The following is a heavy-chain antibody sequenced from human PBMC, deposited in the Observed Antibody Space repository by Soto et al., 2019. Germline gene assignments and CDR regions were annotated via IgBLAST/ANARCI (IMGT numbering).Heavy chain of an antibody. Sequence: SETLSLTCAVSGGSISSGGYSWSWIRQPPGKGLEWIGYIYHSGSTYYNPSLKSRVTISVDRSKNQFSLKLSSVTAADTAVYYCARAPLDFWKYNWFDPWGQGTLVTVSS. V-gene: IGHV4-30-2*01. CDR2: IYHSGST. J-gene: IGHJ5*02. D-gene: IGHD3-3*01. CDR3: ARAPLDFWKYNWFDP. CDR1: GGSISSGGYS.